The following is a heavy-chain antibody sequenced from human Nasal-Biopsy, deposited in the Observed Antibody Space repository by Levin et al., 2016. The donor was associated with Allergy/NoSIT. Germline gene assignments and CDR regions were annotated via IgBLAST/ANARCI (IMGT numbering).Heavy chain of an antibody. V-gene: IGHV4-4*07. CDR2: IGAGGYT. Sequence: SETLSLTCTVSGTSITSYYWSWLRQSAGKGLEWIGRIGAGGYTFYNPSLNSRVTMSVDASTNLLSLTLTSVTAEDTAFYYCARGGGTPLYQFDSWSQGTLVTVSS. CDR1: GTSITSYY. J-gene: IGHJ4*02. CDR3: ARGGGTPLYQFDS. D-gene: IGHD2-15*01.